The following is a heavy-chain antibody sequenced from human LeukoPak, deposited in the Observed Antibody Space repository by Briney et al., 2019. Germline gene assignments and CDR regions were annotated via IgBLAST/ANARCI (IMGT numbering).Heavy chain of an antibody. CDR2: RASDGSIK. J-gene: IGHJ4*02. CDR3: ARDLVSGAPDYFDS. Sequence: VGTLRLSRAASGFTLLIYNIHWVSHTPGDGVQWVAVRASDGSIKIYTDSVKCGFTISSDNSKNTQYLEMNNLRVDDTAVYYCARDLVSGAPDYFDSWGQGTLVTVSS. V-gene: IGHV3-30*10. D-gene: IGHD1-26*01. CDR1: GFTLLIYN.